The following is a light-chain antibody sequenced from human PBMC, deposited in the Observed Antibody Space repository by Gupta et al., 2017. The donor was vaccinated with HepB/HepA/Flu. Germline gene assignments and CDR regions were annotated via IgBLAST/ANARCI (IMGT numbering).Light chain of an antibody. CDR3: HQYCSSPIT. Sequence: EIVLTHSPGTLSLSPGERATLSCRASQSVSTSYLAWYQQKPGQAPRLLIYGASSSATGIPDRFSGSGSGTDFTLTISILEPEHFAVYYCHQYCSSPITFGGGTKVEIK. V-gene: IGKV3-20*01. CDR2: GAS. CDR1: QSVSTSY. J-gene: IGKJ4*01.